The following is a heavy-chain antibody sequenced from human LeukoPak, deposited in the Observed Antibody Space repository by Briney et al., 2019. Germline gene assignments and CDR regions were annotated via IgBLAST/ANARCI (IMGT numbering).Heavy chain of an antibody. J-gene: IGHJ4*02. Sequence: ASVKVSCKASGYTFTGYYMHWVRQAPGQGLEWMGWINPNSGGTNYAQKFQGRVTMTRDTSISTAYMELSRLRSDDTAEYYCARQYYDFWSGYGYWGQGTLVTVSS. D-gene: IGHD3-3*01. CDR2: INPNSGGT. V-gene: IGHV1-2*02. CDR3: ARQYYDFWSGYGY. CDR1: GYTFTGYY.